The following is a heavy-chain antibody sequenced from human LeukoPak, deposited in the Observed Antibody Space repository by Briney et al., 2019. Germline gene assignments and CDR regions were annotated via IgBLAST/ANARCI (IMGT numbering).Heavy chain of an antibody. Sequence: ASVRVSCKASGYIFNTYGINWVRQAPGRGLEWMGRISTYSEKTNYAQEFQGRVTMTTDTSTSTAYMELRSLKPDDTAVYYCARDSTTVVTMSGLRSPVEYWGQGTLVTVSS. CDR2: ISTYSEKT. D-gene: IGHD4-23*01. CDR1: GYIFNTYG. CDR3: ARDSTTVVTMSGLRSPVEY. J-gene: IGHJ4*02. V-gene: IGHV1-18*01.